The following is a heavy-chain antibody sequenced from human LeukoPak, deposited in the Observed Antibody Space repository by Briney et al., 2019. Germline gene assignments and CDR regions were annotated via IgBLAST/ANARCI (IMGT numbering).Heavy chain of an antibody. CDR3: ARADYYDSSGYFRFGY. J-gene: IGHJ4*02. V-gene: IGHV1-69*05. Sequence: GASVKVSCKASGGTFSSYAISWVRQAPGQGLEWMGRIIPIFGTASYAQKFQGRVTITTDESTSTAYMELSSLRSEDTAVYYCARADYYDSSGYFRFGYWGQGTLVTVSS. CDR2: IIPIFGTA. CDR1: GGTFSSYA. D-gene: IGHD3-22*01.